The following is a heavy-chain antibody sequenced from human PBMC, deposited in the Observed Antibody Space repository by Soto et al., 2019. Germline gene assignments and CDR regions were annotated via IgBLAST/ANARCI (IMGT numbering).Heavy chain of an antibody. CDR3: AKGTLGHCSGSTCYPLDY. V-gene: IGHV3-23*01. CDR2: ITGNGAAT. CDR1: GFTFSNFA. D-gene: IGHD2-15*01. J-gene: IGHJ4*02. Sequence: GGSLRLSCAASGFTFSNFAMAWVRQAPGKGLECLSVITGNGAATAYADSVKGRLTISRDNSENTLFLQMNSLRAEDTAVYYCAKGTLGHCSGSTCYPLDYWGQGTPVTVSS.